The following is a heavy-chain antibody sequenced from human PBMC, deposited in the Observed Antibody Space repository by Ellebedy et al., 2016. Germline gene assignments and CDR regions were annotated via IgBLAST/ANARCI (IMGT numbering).Heavy chain of an antibody. D-gene: IGHD2-21*01. Sequence: GESLKISXAASGLTASSNYMSWVRQTPGTGLEWVSVIYSGGTTDYADSVKGRFTISRDNSKNTLYLQMNSLRAEDTAVYYCAKDLPSRVVVGPDAFDIWGQGTMVTVSS. CDR2: IYSGGTT. V-gene: IGHV3-53*05. CDR3: AKDLPSRVVVGPDAFDI. CDR1: GLTASSNY. J-gene: IGHJ3*02.